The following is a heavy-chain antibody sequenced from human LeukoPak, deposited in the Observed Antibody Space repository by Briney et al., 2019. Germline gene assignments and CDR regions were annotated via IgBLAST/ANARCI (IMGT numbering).Heavy chain of an antibody. CDR3: ATTNYDILTGYYYWFDP. J-gene: IGHJ5*02. CDR2: FDPEDGET. Sequence: VASLKVSCKVSGDTITELSMHGVRQAPGKGLEWMGCFDPEDGETIYAQKFQGRVTMTEDTSTDTAYMELSSLRSGDTAVYYCATTNYDILTGYYYWFDPWGQGTLVTVSS. V-gene: IGHV1-24*01. CDR1: GDTITELS. D-gene: IGHD3-9*01.